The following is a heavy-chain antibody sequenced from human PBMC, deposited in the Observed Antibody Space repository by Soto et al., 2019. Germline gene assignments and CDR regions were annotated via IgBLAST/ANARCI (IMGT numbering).Heavy chain of an antibody. CDR1: GYTFTSYY. Sequence: ASVKVSSKASGYTFTSYYMHWVRQAPGQGLEWMGIINPSGGSTSYAQKFQERVTITRDMSTSTAYMELSSLSSEDTAVYFCAADRTMLVVPWGQGSLLTASS. CDR2: INPSGGST. J-gene: IGHJ1*01. CDR3: AADRTMLVVP. D-gene: IGHD3-22*01. V-gene: IGHV1-46*01.